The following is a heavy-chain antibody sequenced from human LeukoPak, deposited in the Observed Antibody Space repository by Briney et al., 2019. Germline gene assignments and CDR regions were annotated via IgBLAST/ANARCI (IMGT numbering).Heavy chain of an antibody. V-gene: IGHV4-59*08. CDR2: MYYSGIT. CDR1: GGSISSNY. CDR3: ARHGSYYAAFDI. Sequence: PSETLSLTRSVSGGSISSNYWSWIRQPPGKGREWIGYMYYSGITKYNPSLKSRVTISMDTSKNQFFLKLGSLTAADTAIYYCARHGSYYAAFDIWGQGTLVTVSS. D-gene: IGHD1-26*01. J-gene: IGHJ3*02.